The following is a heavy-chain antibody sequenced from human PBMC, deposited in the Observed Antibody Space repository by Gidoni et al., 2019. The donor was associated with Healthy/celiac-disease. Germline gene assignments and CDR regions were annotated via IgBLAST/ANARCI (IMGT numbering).Heavy chain of an antibody. V-gene: IGHV3-23*01. CDR2: IRGSGGST. CDR3: AKWGDSGSLSQADYYYYMDV. D-gene: IGHD1-26*01. CDR1: GFTFSSYA. J-gene: IGHJ6*03. Sequence: EVQLLESGGGLVQPGGSLRLSCAASGFTFSSYAMSWVRQAPGKGLEWVSAIRGSGGSTYYADSVKGRFTISRDNSKNTLYLQMNSLRAEDTAVYYCAKWGDSGSLSQADYYYYMDVWGKGTTVTVSS.